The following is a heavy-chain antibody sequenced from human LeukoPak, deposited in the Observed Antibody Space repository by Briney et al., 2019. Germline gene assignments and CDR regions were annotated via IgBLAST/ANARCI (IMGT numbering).Heavy chain of an antibody. V-gene: IGHV3-11*04. CDR2: IKGIGPTT. Sequence: GGSLRLSCAASGFTFSDYYMSWIRQAPGKGLEWVSTIKGIGPTTYYADSVKGRFTISRDNAKNSLYLQMNSLRAEDTAVYYCARDRGITMVRGVIIDYYYYMDPWGQGTLVTVSS. D-gene: IGHD3-10*01. J-gene: IGHJ5*02. CDR3: ARDRGITMVRGVIIDYYYYMDP. CDR1: GFTFSDYY.